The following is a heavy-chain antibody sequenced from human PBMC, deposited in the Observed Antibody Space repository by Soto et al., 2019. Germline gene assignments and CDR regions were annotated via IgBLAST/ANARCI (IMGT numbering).Heavy chain of an antibody. D-gene: IGHD6-13*01. Sequence: SETLSLTGTVSVGSISSSRYYWGWILQPPGKGLEWIGSIYYIGSTYYNPSLKSRVTISVDTSKNQFSLKLSSVTAADTAVYYSASNGYSSSWAAFDIWGQGTMVTVSS. CDR2: IYYIGST. J-gene: IGHJ3*02. CDR1: VGSISSSRYY. V-gene: IGHV4-39*01. CDR3: ASNGYSSSWAAFDI.